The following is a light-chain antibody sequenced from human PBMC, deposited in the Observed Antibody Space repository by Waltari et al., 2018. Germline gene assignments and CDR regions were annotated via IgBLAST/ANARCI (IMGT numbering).Light chain of an antibody. CDR1: QSVSSN. CDR3: QQYNNWPPIT. CDR2: GAS. J-gene: IGKJ3*01. Sequence: EIVMTQSPATLSVSPGERATLSCRASQSVSSNLAWYQQKPGQAPRLLIYGASTRATGIPARFSGSGSGTEVTRTISSPQSEDFAVYYCQQYNNWPPITFGPGTKVDIK. V-gene: IGKV3-15*01.